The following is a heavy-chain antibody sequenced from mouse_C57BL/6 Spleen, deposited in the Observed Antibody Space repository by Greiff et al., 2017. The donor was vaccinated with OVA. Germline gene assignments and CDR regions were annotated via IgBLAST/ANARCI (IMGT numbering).Heavy chain of an antibody. CDR2: IYPGSGNT. V-gene: IGHV1-66*01. CDR1: GYSFTSYY. J-gene: IGHJ4*01. Sequence: VQRVESGPELVKPGASVKISCKASGYSFTSYYIHWVKQRPGQGLEWIGWIYPGSGNTKYNEKFKGKATLTADTSSSTAYMQLSSLTSEDSAVYYCARREAMDYWGQGTSVTVSS. CDR3: ARREAMDY.